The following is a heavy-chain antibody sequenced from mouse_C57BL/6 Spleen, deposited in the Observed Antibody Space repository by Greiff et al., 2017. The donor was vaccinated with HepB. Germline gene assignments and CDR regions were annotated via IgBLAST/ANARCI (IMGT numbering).Heavy chain of an antibody. D-gene: IGHD2-4*01. CDR3: AREGDYDGGYYAMDY. CDR2: ISYDGSN. CDR1: GYSITSGYY. V-gene: IGHV3-6*01. Sequence: EVKVEESGPGLVKPSQSLSLTCSVTGYSITSGYYWNWIRQFPGNKLEWMGYISYDGSNNYNPSLKNRISITRDTSKNQFFLKLNSVTTEDTATYYCAREGDYDGGYYAMDYWGQGTSVTVSS. J-gene: IGHJ4*01.